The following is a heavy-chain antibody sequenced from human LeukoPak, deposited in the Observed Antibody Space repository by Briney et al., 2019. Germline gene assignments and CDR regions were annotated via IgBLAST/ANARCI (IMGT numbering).Heavy chain of an antibody. J-gene: IGHJ4*02. CDR2: IYSSGST. CDR1: DGSISSSRSY. Sequence: SETLSLTCTVSDGSISSSRSYWGWIRQPPGKGLEWIGTIYSSGSTYYSPPLKSRVTISVDTSKNQFSLGLSSVTAADTAVYYCARGYCTGGNCYSPPDYWGQGILVTVSS. V-gene: IGHV4-39*01. D-gene: IGHD2-15*01. CDR3: ARGYCTGGNCYSPPDY.